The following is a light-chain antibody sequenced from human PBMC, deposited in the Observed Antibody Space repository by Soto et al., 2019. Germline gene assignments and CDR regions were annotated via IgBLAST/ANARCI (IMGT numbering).Light chain of an antibody. CDR1: QSVTSSY. Sequence: EIVLAQSPGTLSLSPGERATLSCRASQSVTSSYLAWYQQKPGQAPRLVMYGASIRTSGIPDRFSGSGSGTDFTLTISRLEPEDFAVYYCQQYVTSAITFGQGTRLEIK. CDR2: GAS. V-gene: IGKV3-20*01. CDR3: QQYVTSAIT. J-gene: IGKJ5*01.